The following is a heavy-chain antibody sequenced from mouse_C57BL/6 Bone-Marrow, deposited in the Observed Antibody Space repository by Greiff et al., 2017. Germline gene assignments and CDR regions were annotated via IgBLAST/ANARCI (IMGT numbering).Heavy chain of an antibody. CDR3: ARRYDYESWFAY. Sequence: QVQLKQPGAELVKPGASVKMSCKASGYTFTSYWITWVKQRPGQGLEWIGDIYPGSGSTNYNEKFKSKATLTVDTSSSTAYMQLSSLTSEDSAVYYCARRYDYESWFAYWGQGTLVTVSA. CDR2: IYPGSGST. J-gene: IGHJ3*01. D-gene: IGHD2-4*01. V-gene: IGHV1-55*01. CDR1: GYTFTSYW.